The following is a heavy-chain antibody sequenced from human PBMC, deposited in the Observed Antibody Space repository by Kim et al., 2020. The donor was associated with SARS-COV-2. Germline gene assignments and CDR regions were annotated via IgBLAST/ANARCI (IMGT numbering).Heavy chain of an antibody. V-gene: IGHV3-33*01. CDR1: GFTFSSNG. D-gene: IGHD3-22*01. CDR3: ARIMGGTMIVSGHMDV. Sequence: GGSLRLSCASSGFTFSSNGFHWVRQAPGKGLEWVALISYDGSKTLYADSVKGRFTTSRDNSKNTLYLQMNSLRAEDTAVYYCARIMGGTMIVSGHMDVWGKGTTVTVSS. CDR2: ISYDGSKT. J-gene: IGHJ6*03.